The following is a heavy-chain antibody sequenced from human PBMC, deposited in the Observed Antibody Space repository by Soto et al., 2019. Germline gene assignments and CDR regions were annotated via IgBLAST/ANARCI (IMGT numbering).Heavy chain of an antibody. CDR3: AKGSEVARQELDY. V-gene: IGHV3-30*18. CDR1: GFTFSNFG. Sequence: QVQLVESGGGVVQPGRSLRLSCAASGFTFSNFGMHWVRQAPGKGLEWVAVISSDGSDTYYSDSVKGRFTISRDNSKNTLFLQMNSLRVEDTAVYYCAKGSEVARQELDYWGQGTLVTVSS. J-gene: IGHJ4*02. D-gene: IGHD2-15*01. CDR2: ISSDGSDT.